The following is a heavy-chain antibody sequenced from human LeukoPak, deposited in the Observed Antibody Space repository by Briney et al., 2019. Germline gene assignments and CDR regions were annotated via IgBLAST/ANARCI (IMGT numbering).Heavy chain of an antibody. CDR2: IYYSGST. Sequence: SETLSLTCTVSGGPFSSGRYYWSWIRQPPGKGLEWIGYIYYSGSTNYNPALKSRVTIPVDTSKNQFSLKGTSVTAADTAVYYCARRGGSGRSFDYWGQGTLVTVSS. V-gene: IGHV4-61*01. D-gene: IGHD3-10*01. CDR1: GGPFSSGRYY. CDR3: ARRGGSGRSFDY. J-gene: IGHJ4*02.